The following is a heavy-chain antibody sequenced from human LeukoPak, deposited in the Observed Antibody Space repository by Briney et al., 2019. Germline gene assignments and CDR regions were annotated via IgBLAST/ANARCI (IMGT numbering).Heavy chain of an antibody. CDR1: GFTVSSNY. J-gene: IGHJ6*02. CDR2: IYSGGST. V-gene: IGHV3-66*01. CDR3: ARYCSGGSCYMLGYYYYGMDV. Sequence: GGSLRLSCAASGFTVSSNYMSWVRQAPGKGLEWVSVIYSGGSTYYADSVKGRFTISRDNSKNTLYLQMNSLRAEDTAVYYCARYCSGGSCYMLGYYYYGMDVWGQGTTVTVSS. D-gene: IGHD2-15*01.